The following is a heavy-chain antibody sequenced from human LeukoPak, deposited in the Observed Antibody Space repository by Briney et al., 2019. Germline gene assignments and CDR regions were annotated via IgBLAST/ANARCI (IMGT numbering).Heavy chain of an antibody. D-gene: IGHD3-16*01. CDR2: YDGSNK. CDR3: AKEDYDYVWGSQSGMDV. J-gene: IGHJ6*02. V-gene: IGHV3-30*02. Sequence: YDGSNKYYADSVKGRFTISRDNSKNTLYLQMNSLRAEDTAVYYCAKEDYDYVWGSQSGMDVWGQGTTVTVSS.